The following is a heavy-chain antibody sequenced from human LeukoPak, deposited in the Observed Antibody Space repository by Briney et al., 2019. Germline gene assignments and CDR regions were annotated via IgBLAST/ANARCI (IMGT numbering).Heavy chain of an antibody. J-gene: IGHJ4*02. V-gene: IGHV4-39*07. Sequence: SETLSLTCTVSGGSISSSSYYWGWIRQPPGKGLEWIGSIYYSGSTNYNPSLKSRVTMSVDTSKNQFSLKLSSVTAADTAVYYCARSYCSSTSCPLGYWGQGTLVTVSS. D-gene: IGHD2-2*01. CDR2: IYYSGST. CDR1: GGSISSSSYY. CDR3: ARSYCSSTSCPLGY.